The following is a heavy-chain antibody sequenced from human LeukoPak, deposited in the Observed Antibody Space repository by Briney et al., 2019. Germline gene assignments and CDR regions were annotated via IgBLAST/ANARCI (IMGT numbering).Heavy chain of an antibody. Sequence: SETLSLTCTVSGGSISSYYWSWIRQPPGKGLEWIGYIYYSGSTNYNPSLKSRVTISVDTSKNQFSLKLSSVTAADTAVYYCARHGTGYSYGGIDYWGQGTLVAVSS. V-gene: IGHV4-59*08. D-gene: IGHD5-18*01. J-gene: IGHJ4*02. CDR1: GGSISSYY. CDR2: IYYSGST. CDR3: ARHGTGYSYGGIDY.